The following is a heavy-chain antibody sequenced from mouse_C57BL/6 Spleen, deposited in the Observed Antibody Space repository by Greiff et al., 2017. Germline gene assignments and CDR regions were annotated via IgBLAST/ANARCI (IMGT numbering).Heavy chain of an antibody. CDR1: GYTFTDYY. J-gene: IGHJ2*01. CDR3: ARLVVPFDY. D-gene: IGHD1-1*01. CDR2: INPNNGGT. Sequence: EVQLQQSGPELVKPGASVKISCKASGYTFTDYYMNWVKQSHGKSLEWIGDINPNNGGTSYNQKFKGKATLTVDKSSSTAYMERRSLTSEDAAVYYCARLVVPFDYWGQGTTLTVSS. V-gene: IGHV1-26*01.